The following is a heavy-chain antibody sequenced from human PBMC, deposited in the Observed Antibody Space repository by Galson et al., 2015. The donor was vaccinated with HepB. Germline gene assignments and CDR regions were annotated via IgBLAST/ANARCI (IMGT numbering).Heavy chain of an antibody. CDR1: GFTFSSYS. J-gene: IGHJ4*02. Sequence: SLRLSCAASGFTFSSYSMNWVRQAPGKGLEWVSSISSSSSYIYYADSVKGRFTISRDNAKNSLYLQMNSLRAEDTAVYYCASGRWDDYYFDYWGQGTLVTVSS. CDR2: ISSSSSYI. V-gene: IGHV3-21*01. D-gene: IGHD1-26*01. CDR3: ASGRWDDYYFDY.